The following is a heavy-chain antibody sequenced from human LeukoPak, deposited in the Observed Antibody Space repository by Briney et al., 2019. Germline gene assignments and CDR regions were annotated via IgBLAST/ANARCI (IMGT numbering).Heavy chain of an antibody. CDR2: ISTSGGT. D-gene: IGHD3-22*01. V-gene: IGHV4-4*09. CDR1: GGSISSYY. CDR3: ATSYDRSGYYYYFDF. Sequence: SETLSLTRTVSGGSISSYYWSWIRQPPGKGLEWVGYISTSGGTNYNPSLRSRVIISVDTPNNQFSLRLSSVTAADTAVYYCATSYDRSGYYYYFDFWGQGTLVTVSS. J-gene: IGHJ4*02.